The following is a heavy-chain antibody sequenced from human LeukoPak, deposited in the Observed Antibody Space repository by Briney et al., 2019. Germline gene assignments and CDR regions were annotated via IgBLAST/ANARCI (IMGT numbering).Heavy chain of an antibody. J-gene: IGHJ4*02. Sequence: ASVKVSCKASGYTFTGYYMHWVRQAPGQGLEWMGWINAGNGNTKYSQKFQGRVTITRDTSASTAYMELSSLRSEDTAVYYCASGCSGGSCYTRFDYWGQGTLVTVSS. CDR2: INAGNGNT. V-gene: IGHV1-3*01. CDR1: GYTFTGYY. D-gene: IGHD2-15*01. CDR3: ASGCSGGSCYTRFDY.